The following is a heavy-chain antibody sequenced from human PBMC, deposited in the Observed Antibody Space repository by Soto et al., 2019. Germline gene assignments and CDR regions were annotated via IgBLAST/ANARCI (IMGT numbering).Heavy chain of an antibody. D-gene: IGHD6-25*01. CDR2: IIPIFGTA. Sequence: QVQLVQSGAEVKKPGSSVKVSCKASGGTFSSYAISWVRQAPGQGLEWMGGIIPIFGTANYAQKFQGRVMTAEDESTSAAYKELSLLRSDDTALYCAASSSPYYYYYGMDVWGQGTTVTVSS. V-gene: IGHV1-69*01. J-gene: IGHJ6*02. CDR1: GGTFSSYA. CDR3: ASSSPYYYYYGMDV.